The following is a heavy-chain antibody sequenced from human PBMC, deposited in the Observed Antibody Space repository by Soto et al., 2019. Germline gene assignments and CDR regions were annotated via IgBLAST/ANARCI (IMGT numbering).Heavy chain of an antibody. D-gene: IGHD1-20*01. V-gene: IGHV4-59*08. CDR1: GGSISSYY. Sequence: SETLSLTCTVSGGSISSYYWSWIRQPPGKGLEWIGYIYYSGSTNYNPSLKSRVTISVDTSKNQFSLKLSSVTAADTAVYYCARHQRYNWSDVDAFDILGQGTMVTVS. J-gene: IGHJ3*02. CDR3: ARHQRYNWSDVDAFDI. CDR2: IYYSGST.